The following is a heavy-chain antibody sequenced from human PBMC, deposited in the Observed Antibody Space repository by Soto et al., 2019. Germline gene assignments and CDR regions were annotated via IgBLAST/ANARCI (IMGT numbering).Heavy chain of an antibody. Sequence: SETLSLTCTLSAESISIRDHYCSRVRQSPGEGLEWIGFIYYSGNTYYNPSLRSRVSMSVDTSNNRLSLKLNSVTAADTAVYYCARDAGYCNSVSCYPYNMDVWGQGTTVTVSS. CDR2: IYYSGNT. J-gene: IGHJ6*02. CDR1: AESISIRDHY. CDR3: ARDAGYCNSVSCYPYNMDV. V-gene: IGHV4-30-4*01. D-gene: IGHD2-15*01.